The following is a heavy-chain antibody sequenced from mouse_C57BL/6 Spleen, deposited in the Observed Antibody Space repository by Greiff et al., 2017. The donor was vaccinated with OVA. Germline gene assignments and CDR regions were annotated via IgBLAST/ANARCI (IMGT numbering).Heavy chain of an antibody. CDR1: GFTFSDYY. V-gene: IGHV5-16*01. J-gene: IGHJ3*01. Sequence: EVQLQESEGGLVQPGSSMKLSCTASGFTFSDYYMAWVRQVPEKGLEWVANINYDGSSTYYLDSLKSRFIISRDNAKNILYLQMSSLKSEDTATYYCARDGSGYSGFAYWGQGTLVTVSA. CDR3: ARDGSGYSGFAY. D-gene: IGHD2-3*01. CDR2: INYDGSST.